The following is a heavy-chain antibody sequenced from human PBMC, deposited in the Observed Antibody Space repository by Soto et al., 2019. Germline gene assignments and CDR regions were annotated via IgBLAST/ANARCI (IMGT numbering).Heavy chain of an antibody. Sequence: PLESLKISCKGSGYSFITYWIGWVRQMPGNGLEWMGIIYPGDSDTRYSPSFQGQVTISADKSISTAYLQWSSLKASYTAMYYCATGRYFSSTSCWTGYYYYCMYVWGQETTVTASS. CDR3: ATGRYFSSTSCWTGYYYYCMYV. D-gene: IGHD2-2*01. V-gene: IGHV5-51*01. CDR2: IYPGDSDT. CDR1: GYSFITYW. J-gene: IGHJ6*02.